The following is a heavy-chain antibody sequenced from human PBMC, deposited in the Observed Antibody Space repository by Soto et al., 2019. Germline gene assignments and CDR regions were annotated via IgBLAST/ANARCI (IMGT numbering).Heavy chain of an antibody. J-gene: IGHJ4*02. CDR2: ISSSGAGT. CDR3: AKKGYCTGDACYAFDY. Sequence: GGSLRLSCAASGFPLSAYAISWVRHAPGKGLEWVSAISSSGAGTFYADTVKGRFTISKDSSKNTLYLQMNSLRAEDTAIYYCAKKGYCTGDACYAFDYWGQGTLVTVSS. D-gene: IGHD2-8*02. CDR1: GFPLSAYA. V-gene: IGHV3-23*01.